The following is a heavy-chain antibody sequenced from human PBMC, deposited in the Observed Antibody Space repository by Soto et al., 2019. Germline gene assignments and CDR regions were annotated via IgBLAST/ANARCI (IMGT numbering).Heavy chain of an antibody. D-gene: IGHD3-22*01. CDR1: GYTFTGYY. V-gene: IGHV1-2*02. Sequence: ASVKVSCKASGYTFTGYYMHWVRQAPGQGLEWMGWINPNSGGTNYAQKFQGRVTMTRDTSISTAYMELSRLRSDDTAVYYCARDFTSTYYYDSSGSRGAFDIWGQGTMVPVSS. J-gene: IGHJ3*02. CDR3: ARDFTSTYYYDSSGSRGAFDI. CDR2: INPNSGGT.